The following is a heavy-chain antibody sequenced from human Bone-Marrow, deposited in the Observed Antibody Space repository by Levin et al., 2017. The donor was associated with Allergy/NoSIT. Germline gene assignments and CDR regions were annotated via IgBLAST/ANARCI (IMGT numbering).Heavy chain of an antibody. V-gene: IGHV3-66*01. CDR3: ARGPRIGNARGWFDP. D-gene: IGHD3-10*01. Sequence: GESLKISCEVSGFIVNDYYMKWVRQAPGKGPECVSVIYSGDRTFYSDSVKGRFTISRENSNNTLYLQMNSLRVEASAIYYCARGPRIGNARGWFDPWGHGTLVTVTS. CDR2: IYSGDRT. CDR1: GFIVNDYY. J-gene: IGHJ5*02.